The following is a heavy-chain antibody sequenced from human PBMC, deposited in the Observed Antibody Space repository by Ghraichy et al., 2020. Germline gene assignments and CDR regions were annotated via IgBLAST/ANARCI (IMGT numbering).Heavy chain of an antibody. D-gene: IGHD3-16*01. CDR2: TNRDDSIT. J-gene: IGHJ3*01. CDR3: VRGGHYVWDPVDF. Sequence: GGSLRLSCVVSGFKFSDYWMHWVRQVPGKGLVWVSCTNRDDSITTYADSVKGRFSISRDNAKNTLHLQMNSLRAEDTAVYYCVRGGHYVWDPVDFWGQGTLVTVSS. CDR1: GFKFSDYW. V-gene: IGHV3-74*01.